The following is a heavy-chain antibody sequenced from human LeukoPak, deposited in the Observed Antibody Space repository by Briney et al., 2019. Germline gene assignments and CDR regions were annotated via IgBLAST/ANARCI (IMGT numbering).Heavy chain of an antibody. Sequence: GASVKVSCKASGYTFTSYGISWVRQAPGQGLEWMGWISAYNGNTNYAQKLQGRVTMTTDTSTSTAYMELRSLRSDDTAVYYCARVYGSGSYYNYRFDPWGQGTLVTVSS. CDR2: ISAYNGNT. D-gene: IGHD3-10*01. J-gene: IGHJ5*02. V-gene: IGHV1-18*01. CDR1: GYTFTSYG. CDR3: ARVYGSGSYYNYRFDP.